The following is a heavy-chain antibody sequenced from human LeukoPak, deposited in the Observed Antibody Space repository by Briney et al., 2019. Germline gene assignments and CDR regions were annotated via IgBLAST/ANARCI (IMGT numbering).Heavy chain of an antibody. V-gene: IGHV4-61*02. CDR2: IYTSGST. Sequence: SETLSLTCTVSGGSISSSHYYWSWIRQPAGKGLEWIGRIYTSGSTNYNPSLKSRVTMSIDTSKNQFSLNLSSVTAADTAVYYCARGCSSTSCWLRMDVWGQGTTVTVSS. D-gene: IGHD2-2*01. J-gene: IGHJ6*02. CDR3: ARGCSSTSCWLRMDV. CDR1: GGSISSSHYY.